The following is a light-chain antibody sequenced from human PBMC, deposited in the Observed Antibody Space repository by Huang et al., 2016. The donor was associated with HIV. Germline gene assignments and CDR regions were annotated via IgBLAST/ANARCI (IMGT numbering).Light chain of an antibody. CDR2: DGS. V-gene: IGKV3-11*01. CDR1: QGVGNY. Sequence: IVLTQSPATLSLSPGERATLSCRASQGVGNYLAWYQHKPGQAPRLLIYDGSNRATGIPPRFSGSGSGTDFTLTISNLEPEDFAVYYCQQRSDWPLTFGGGTTVEIK. J-gene: IGKJ4*01. CDR3: QQRSDWPLT.